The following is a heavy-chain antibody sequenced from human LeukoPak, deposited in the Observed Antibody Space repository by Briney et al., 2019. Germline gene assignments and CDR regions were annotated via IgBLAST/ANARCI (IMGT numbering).Heavy chain of an antibody. CDR2: INNSGGS. CDR1: GGSFSGYY. J-gene: IGHJ5*02. CDR3: AAHWFDP. Sequence: SSETLSLTCAVYGGSFSGYYWSWIRQPPGKGLEWIGEINNSGGSNYNPSLKSRLTISVDTSKNQFSLKLSSVTAADTAVYYCAAHWFDPWGQGTLVTVSS. V-gene: IGHV4-34*01.